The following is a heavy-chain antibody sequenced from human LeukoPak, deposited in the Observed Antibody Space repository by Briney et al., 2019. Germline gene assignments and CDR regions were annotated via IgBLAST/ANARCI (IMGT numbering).Heavy chain of an antibody. Sequence: GGSLRLSCAASGFTFSSYAMSWVRQAPGKGLEWVSTISHSAYTTYYADSVKGRITISRDNSKNTLYLQMNSLKTEDTAVYYCTTGGLFYYDSSGYYLWGQGTLVTVSS. CDR2: ISHSAYTT. CDR3: TTGGLFYYDSSGYYL. D-gene: IGHD3-22*01. CDR1: GFTFSSYA. J-gene: IGHJ4*02. V-gene: IGHV3-23*01.